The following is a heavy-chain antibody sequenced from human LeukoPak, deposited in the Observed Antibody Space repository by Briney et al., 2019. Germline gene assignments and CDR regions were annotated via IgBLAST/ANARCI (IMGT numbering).Heavy chain of an antibody. V-gene: IGHV4-4*02. CDR1: GGSISSSNW. CDR3: AKDNRYSPSGYYFDY. Sequence: SETLSLTCTVSGGSISSSNWWSWVRQPPGKGLEWIGEIYHSGSTNYNPSLKSRVTISVDKSKNQFSLKLSSVTAADTAVYYCAKDNRYSPSGYYFDYWGQGTLVTVSS. CDR2: IYHSGST. J-gene: IGHJ4*02. D-gene: IGHD2-15*01.